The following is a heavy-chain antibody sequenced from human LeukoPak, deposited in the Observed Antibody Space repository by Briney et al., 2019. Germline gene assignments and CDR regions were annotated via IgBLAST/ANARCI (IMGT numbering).Heavy chain of an antibody. J-gene: IGHJ5*02. Sequence: GESLKISCKGSGYSFTSYWIGWVRQMPGKGLEWMGIIYPGDSDTRYSPSFQGQVTISADKSISTAYLQWSSLKASETAMYYCARTATPYSSGWYGLSWGQGTLVTVPS. CDR3: ARTATPYSSGWYGLS. CDR2: IYPGDSDT. D-gene: IGHD6-19*01. V-gene: IGHV5-51*01. CDR1: GYSFTSYW.